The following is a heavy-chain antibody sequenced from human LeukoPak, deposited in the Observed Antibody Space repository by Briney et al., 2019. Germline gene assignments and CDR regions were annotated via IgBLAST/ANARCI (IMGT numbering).Heavy chain of an antibody. Sequence: SETLSLTCTVSGGSISSYYWSWIRQPAGKGLEWIGRIYTSGSTNYNPSLKSRVTMSVDTSKNQFSLKLSSVTAADTAVYYCARDKNYYDSSGYYYSDAFDIWGQGTMVTVSS. J-gene: IGHJ3*02. D-gene: IGHD3-22*01. CDR1: GGSISSYY. V-gene: IGHV4-4*07. CDR2: IYTSGST. CDR3: ARDKNYYDSSGYYYSDAFDI.